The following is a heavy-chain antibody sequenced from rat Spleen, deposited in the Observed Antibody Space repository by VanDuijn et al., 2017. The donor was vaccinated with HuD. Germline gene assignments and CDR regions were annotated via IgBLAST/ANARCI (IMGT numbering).Heavy chain of an antibody. D-gene: IGHD1-1*01. J-gene: IGHJ2*01. Sequence: QVQLKESGPGLVQPSQTLSLTCTVSGFSLTSYHVSWVRQPPGKGLEWIGAIWSGGSTDYSSALKSRLSISRETSKSQVLLKMNSLQTEDTATYYWARDPPYYSGDYFDYWGHGVMVTVSS. V-gene: IGHV2-15*01. CDR2: IWSGGST. CDR3: ARDPPYYSGDYFDY. CDR1: GFSLTSYH.